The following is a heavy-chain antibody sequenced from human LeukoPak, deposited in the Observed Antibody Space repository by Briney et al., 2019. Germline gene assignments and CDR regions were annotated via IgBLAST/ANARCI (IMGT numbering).Heavy chain of an antibody. CDR3: ARHGALGYGYGPYYFDY. J-gene: IGHJ4*02. CDR1: GGSISSSGYY. Sequence: PSETLSLTCTVSGGSISSSGYYWGWIRQPPGKGLEWIGSMYYSGSTYYNPSLKSRVTISVDTSKNQFSLKLSSVTAADTAVYYCARHGALGYGYGPYYFDYWGQGTLVTVSS. V-gene: IGHV4-39*01. CDR2: MYYSGST. D-gene: IGHD5-18*01.